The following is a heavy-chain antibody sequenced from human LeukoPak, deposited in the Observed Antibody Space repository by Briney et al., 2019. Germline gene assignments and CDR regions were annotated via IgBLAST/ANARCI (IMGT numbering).Heavy chain of an antibody. CDR1: GFTFSDYW. J-gene: IGHJ4*02. D-gene: IGHD6-19*01. V-gene: IGHV3-7*01. Sequence: GGSLRLSCAASGFTFSDYWMSWVRQAPGKGLEWVANIKQDGSGKYYVDSVKGRFTISRDNAKNSLYLQMNSLRAEDTAVYYCARHTSAWYYFDYWGQGTLVTVSS. CDR2: IKQDGSGK. CDR3: ARHTSAWYYFDY.